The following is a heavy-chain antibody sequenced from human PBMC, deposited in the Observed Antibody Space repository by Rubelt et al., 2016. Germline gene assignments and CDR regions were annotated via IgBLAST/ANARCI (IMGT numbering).Heavy chain of an antibody. J-gene: IGHJ4*02. CDR2: IGSSGTT. CDR3: GKQVTSAGTNY. CDR1: GFMFSSYA. V-gene: IGHV3-23*04. D-gene: IGHD6-13*01. Sequence: EVQLVESGGGLVQPGGSLRLSCAASGFMFSSYAMNWVRQAPGKGLEWVSTIGSSGTTYYADSVKGRFTISRDNSNTTLYLQMNSLRAEDTAVYYCGKQVTSAGTNYWGQGTLVTVSS.